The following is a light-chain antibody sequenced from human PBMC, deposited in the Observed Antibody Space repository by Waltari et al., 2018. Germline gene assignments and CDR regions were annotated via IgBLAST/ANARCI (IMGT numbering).Light chain of an antibody. V-gene: IGLV3-21*02. CDR2: DDS. CDR3: QVWDRPADDVV. CDR1: NIGSKS. Sequence: SYVLTQPPSVSVAPGQTARIICEGNNIGSKSVHWYKQTPGQAPVVVVYDDSDRPSGIPDRFSGDSAGGTATRTISRVEAGDEADYYCQVWDRPADDVVFGGGTKVNVL. J-gene: IGLJ2*01.